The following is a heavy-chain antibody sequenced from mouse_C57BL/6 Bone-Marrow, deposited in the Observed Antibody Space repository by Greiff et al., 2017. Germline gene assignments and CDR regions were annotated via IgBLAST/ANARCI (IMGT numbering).Heavy chain of an antibody. J-gene: IGHJ3*01. CDR2: IHPNSGST. Sequence: QVQLKQPGAELVKPGASVKLSCKASGYTFTSYWMHWVKQRPGQGLEWIGMIHPNSGSTNYNEKFKSKGTLTVDKSSSTAYMQLSSLTSEDSAVYYCARPITTVVATPFAYWGQGTLVTVSA. V-gene: IGHV1-64*01. CDR1: GYTFTSYW. CDR3: ARPITTVVATPFAY. D-gene: IGHD1-1*01.